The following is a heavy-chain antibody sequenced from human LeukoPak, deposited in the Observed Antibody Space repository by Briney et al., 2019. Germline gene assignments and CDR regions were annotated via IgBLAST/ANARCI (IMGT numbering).Heavy chain of an antibody. D-gene: IGHD3-3*01. V-gene: IGHV4-39*01. CDR1: GGSISSSSYY. Sequence: SETLSLTCTVSGGSISSSSYYWGWIRQPPGKGLEWIGSIYYSGSTYYNPSLKSRVTISVDTSKNQFSLKLSSVTAADTAVYYCARQTYYDFWSGYPTGMDVWGQGTTVTVSS. CDR2: IYYSGST. CDR3: ARQTYYDFWSGYPTGMDV. J-gene: IGHJ6*02.